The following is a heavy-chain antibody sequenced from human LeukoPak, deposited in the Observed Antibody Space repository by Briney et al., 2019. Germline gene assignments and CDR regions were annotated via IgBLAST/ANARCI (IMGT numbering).Heavy chain of an antibody. CDR1: GGSISSYY. CDR3: ARVYYDYVWGSYRPLLGAFDI. J-gene: IGHJ3*02. Sequence: SETLSLTCTVSGGSISSYYWSWIRQPAGKGLEWIGRIYTSGSTNYNPSLKSRVTMSVDTSKNQFSLKLSSVAAADTAVYYCARVYYDYVWGSYRPLLGAFDIWGQGTMVTVSS. D-gene: IGHD3-16*02. CDR2: IYTSGST. V-gene: IGHV4-4*07.